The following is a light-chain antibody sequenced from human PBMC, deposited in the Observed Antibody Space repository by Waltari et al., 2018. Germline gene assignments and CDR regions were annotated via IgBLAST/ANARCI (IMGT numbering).Light chain of an antibody. J-gene: IGKJ4*01. V-gene: IGKV2D-29*01. CDR3: MQGLQNPLT. CDR2: RLS. CDR1: QSLLDSNGNTY. Sequence: DIVMTQTPLSLSVTPGEPASISCRSSQSLLDSNGNTYLFWYLQKPGQPPRLLIYRLSNRFSGVPDRFSGSGSGTDFTLKISRVEAEDVGVYYCMQGLQNPLTFGGGTKVEIK.